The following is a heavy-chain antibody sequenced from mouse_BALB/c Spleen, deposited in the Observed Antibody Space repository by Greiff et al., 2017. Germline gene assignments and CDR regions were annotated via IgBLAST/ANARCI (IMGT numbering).Heavy chain of an antibody. CDR3: ARSRSYYGLFAD. J-gene: IGHJ3*01. CDR2: INPNNGGT. Sequence: EVQLQQSGPELVKPGASVKIPCKASGYTFTDYNMDWVKQSHGKSLEWIGDINPNNGGTIYNQKFKGKATLTVDKSSSTAYMELRSLTSEDTAVYYCARSRSYYGLFADWGQGTLVTVSA. D-gene: IGHD1-1*01. CDR1: GYTFTDYN. V-gene: IGHV1-18*01.